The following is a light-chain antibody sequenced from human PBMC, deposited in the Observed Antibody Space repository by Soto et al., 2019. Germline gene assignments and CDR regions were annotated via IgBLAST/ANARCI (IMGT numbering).Light chain of an antibody. J-gene: IGKJ4*01. CDR3: QQYNSYSPLT. V-gene: IGKV1-5*01. CDR2: DAS. Sequence: DIQMTQSPSTLSAFVGDRVTITCRASQRISSRLAWYQQKPGKAPKVLIYDASTLESGVPSRFSGSGFGIEITLTISSLQPDDFATYYCQQYNSYSPLTFGGGTKVEFK. CDR1: QRISSR.